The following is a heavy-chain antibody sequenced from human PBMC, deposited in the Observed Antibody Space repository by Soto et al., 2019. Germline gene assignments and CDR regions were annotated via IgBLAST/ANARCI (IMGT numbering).Heavy chain of an antibody. Sequence: QITLKESGPTRVKPTQTLTLTCTFSGFSLSTYGVGVGWIRQPPGKALEWLAFTYWDDDNRYRPSLKSRLTVNKYTSKTKVAPTMPEMGPVDTATYFCAGRALYGETYWGGGYFDSWGQGTLVTVSS. CDR1: GFSLSTYGVG. D-gene: IGHD1-26*01. V-gene: IGHV2-5*02. CDR3: AGRALYGETYWGGGYFDS. CDR2: TYWDDDN. J-gene: IGHJ4*02.